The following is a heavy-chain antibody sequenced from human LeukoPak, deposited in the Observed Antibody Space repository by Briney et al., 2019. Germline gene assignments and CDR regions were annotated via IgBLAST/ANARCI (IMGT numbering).Heavy chain of an antibody. CDR3: ASDDSSSSGRLFDY. J-gene: IGHJ4*02. D-gene: IGHD6-6*01. CDR2: IKANSGDT. V-gene: IGHV1-2*02. CDR1: GFTLIDY. Sequence: PSVKVSCKASGFTLIDYIHWVRQDPRQGLQWMGWIKANSGDTEYAQKFQGRVTMTRDTSISTVYMELSSLRSDDTAVYYCASDDSSSSGRLFDYWGPGNLVTVSS.